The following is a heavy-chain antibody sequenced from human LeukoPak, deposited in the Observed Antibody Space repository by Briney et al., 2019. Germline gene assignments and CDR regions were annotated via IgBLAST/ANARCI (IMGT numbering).Heavy chain of an antibody. V-gene: IGHV3-23*01. D-gene: IGHD2-8*01. Sequence: GGSLRLSCAGSGFTFSSYAMSWVRQAPGKGLEWVSAISETGGTTYDADSVKGRFTISRDNSKSTLYLQINSLRAEDTAVYYCAKDTSIGRYCSNGVCSPFDYWGQGTLVTVSS. CDR1: GFTFSSYA. CDR2: ISETGGTT. J-gene: IGHJ4*02. CDR3: AKDTSIGRYCSNGVCSPFDY.